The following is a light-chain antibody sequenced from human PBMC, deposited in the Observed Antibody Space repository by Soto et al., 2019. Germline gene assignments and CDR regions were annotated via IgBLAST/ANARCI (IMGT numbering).Light chain of an antibody. CDR3: MQSLQTPRT. J-gene: IGKJ1*01. Sequence: DIVMTQSPLSLPVTPGEPASISCRSSQSLLHNNKYNFLDWYLQKPGHSPQLLIYLGSNRASGVPDRFSGSGSGADFTLKISRVEAEDVGVYYCMQSLQTPRTFGQGTKVEI. V-gene: IGKV2-28*01. CDR1: QSLLHNNKYNF. CDR2: LGS.